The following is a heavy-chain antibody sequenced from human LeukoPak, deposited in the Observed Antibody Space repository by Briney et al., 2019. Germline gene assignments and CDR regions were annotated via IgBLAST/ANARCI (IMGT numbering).Heavy chain of an antibody. Sequence: SQTLSPTCTVSGGSISSGGCYWSWIRQHPGKGLEWIGYIYYSGSTYSNPSLKSRVTISVDTSKNQFSLKLSSVTAADTAVYYCARESDDYGDFDGAFDIWGQGTMVTVSS. CDR1: GGSISSGGCY. D-gene: IGHD4-17*01. CDR2: IYYSGST. V-gene: IGHV4-31*03. CDR3: ARESDDYGDFDGAFDI. J-gene: IGHJ3*02.